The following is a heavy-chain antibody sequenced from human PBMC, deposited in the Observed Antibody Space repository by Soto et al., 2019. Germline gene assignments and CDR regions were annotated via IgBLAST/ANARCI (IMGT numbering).Heavy chain of an antibody. V-gene: IGHV3-9*01. D-gene: IGHD4-17*01. CDR1: GFTFDDYS. CDR2: ISWNSGSI. J-gene: IGHJ4*02. CDR3: AKDNSPYGDYLVRFDL. Sequence: SLRLSCAASGFTFDDYSMHWVRQAPGKGLEWVSGISWNSGSIGYADSVKGRFTISRDNAKNSLYLQMNSLRAEDTALYYCAKDNSPYGDYLVRFDLWGQGTLVTVSS.